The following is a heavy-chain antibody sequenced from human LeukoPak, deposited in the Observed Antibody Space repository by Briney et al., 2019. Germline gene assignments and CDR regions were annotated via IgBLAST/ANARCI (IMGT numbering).Heavy chain of an antibody. CDR3: ARADGGYFDWLPSVYYFDY. Sequence: GASLKISCKGSGSIFTSYWIGWVRQMPGKGLEWMGIIYPGDSDTRYSLSFQGQVTISADKSINTSYMQWSSLKAPDTAVYYCARADGGYFDWLPSVYYFDYWGQGTLVTVSS. CDR2: IYPGDSDT. CDR1: GSIFTSYW. J-gene: IGHJ4*02. V-gene: IGHV5-51*01. D-gene: IGHD3-9*01.